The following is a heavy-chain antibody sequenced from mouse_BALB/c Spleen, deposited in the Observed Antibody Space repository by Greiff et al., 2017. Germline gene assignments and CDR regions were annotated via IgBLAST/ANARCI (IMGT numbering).Heavy chain of an antibody. V-gene: IGHV1-80*01. CDR2: IYPGDGDT. CDR3: ARGGRGYDGFAY. D-gene: IGHD2-14*01. Sequence: QVQLQQSGAELVRPGSSVKISCKASGYAFSSYWMNWVKQRPGQGLEWIGQIYPGDGDTNYNGKFKGKATLTADKSSSTAYMQLSSLTSEDSAVYFCARGGRGYDGFAYWGQGTLVTVSA. CDR1: GYAFSSYW. J-gene: IGHJ3*01.